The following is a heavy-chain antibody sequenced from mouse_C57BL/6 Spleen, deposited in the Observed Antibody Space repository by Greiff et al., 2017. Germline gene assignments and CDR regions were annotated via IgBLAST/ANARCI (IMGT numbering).Heavy chain of an antibody. D-gene: IGHD1-1*01. CDR3: ARRGYGSSYSFAY. V-gene: IGHV1-26*01. Sequence: EVQLQQSGPELVKPGASVKISCKASGYTFTDYYMNWVKQSHGKSLEWIGDINPNNGGTSYNQKFKGKATLTVDKSSSTAYMELRSLTSEYSAVYYCARRGYGSSYSFAYWGQGTLVTVSA. CDR1: GYTFTDYY. CDR2: INPNNGGT. J-gene: IGHJ3*01.